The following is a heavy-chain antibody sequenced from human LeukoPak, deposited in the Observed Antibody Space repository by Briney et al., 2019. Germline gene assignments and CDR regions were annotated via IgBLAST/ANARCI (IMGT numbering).Heavy chain of an antibody. CDR3: ARIDYSNAFDI. Sequence: GASVKVSCKASGYTFTTYDINWVRQATGQGLEWLGWMNPNSGKTGCAQKFQGRLTITWNTSINTAYMELGSLRPEDTAVYYCARIDYSNAFDIWGRGTMVTVSS. J-gene: IGHJ3*02. CDR2: MNPNSGKT. V-gene: IGHV1-8*02. CDR1: GYTFTTYD. D-gene: IGHD4-11*01.